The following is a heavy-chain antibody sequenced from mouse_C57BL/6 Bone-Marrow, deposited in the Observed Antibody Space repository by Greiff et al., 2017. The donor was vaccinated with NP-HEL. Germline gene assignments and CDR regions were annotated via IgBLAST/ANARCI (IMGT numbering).Heavy chain of an antibody. V-gene: IGHV1-69*01. J-gene: IGHJ1*03. CDR3: ARRGEDFDV. CDR1: GYTFTSYW. Sequence: QVQLQQPGAELVMPGASVKLSCKASGYTFTSYWMHWVKQSPGQGLEWIGEIDPSDSYTNYNQKFKGKSTLTVDKSSSTAYMQLSSLTSDDSAVYYCARRGEDFDVWGTGTTVTVSS. CDR2: IDPSDSYT.